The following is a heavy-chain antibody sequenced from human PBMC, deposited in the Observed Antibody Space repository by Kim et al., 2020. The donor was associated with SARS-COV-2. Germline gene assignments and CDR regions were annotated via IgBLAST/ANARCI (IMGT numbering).Heavy chain of an antibody. J-gene: IGHJ4*02. D-gene: IGHD3-22*01. CDR3: GRVGKYQDSSGYFGY. CDR1: GLPFSSYW. V-gene: IGHV3-7*01. CDR2: INKDGSEK. Sequence: GGSLRLSCAASGLPFSSYWMSWVRQAPGKGLEWVANINKDGSEKKYVDSVKGRFIISRDNAKNSVYLQMNSLRADDTAVYYCGRVGKYQDSSGYFGYWGQGTLVTVSS.